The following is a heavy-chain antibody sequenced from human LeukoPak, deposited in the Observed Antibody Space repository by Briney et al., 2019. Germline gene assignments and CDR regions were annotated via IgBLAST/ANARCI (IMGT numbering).Heavy chain of an antibody. Sequence: GGSLRLSCAASGVTFSGSAMHWVRQASGKGLEWVGRIRSKANSYATAYAASVKGRFTISRDDSKNTAYLQMNSLKTEDTAVYYCTRPGDSGSYYLSDYWGQGTLVTVSS. CDR1: GVTFSGSA. CDR3: TRPGDSGSYYLSDY. J-gene: IGHJ4*02. D-gene: IGHD1-26*01. CDR2: IRSKANSYAT. V-gene: IGHV3-73*01.